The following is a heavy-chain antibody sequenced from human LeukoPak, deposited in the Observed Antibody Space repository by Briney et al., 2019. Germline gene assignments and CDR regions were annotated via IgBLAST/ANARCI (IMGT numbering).Heavy chain of an antibody. J-gene: IGHJ5*02. D-gene: IGHD4-17*01. CDR3: ARKHGDYVPWFDP. V-gene: IGHV4-59*08. CDR1: GGSISSYY. Sequence: SETLSLTCTVSGGSISSYYWSWIRQPPGKGLEWIGYIYYSGSTNYNPSLKSRVTISVDTSKNQFSLKLSSVTAADTAVYYCARKHGDYVPWFDPWGQGTLVTVSS. CDR2: IYYSGST.